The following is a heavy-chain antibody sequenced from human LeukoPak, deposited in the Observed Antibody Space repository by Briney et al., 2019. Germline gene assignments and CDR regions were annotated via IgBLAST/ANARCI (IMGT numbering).Heavy chain of an antibody. Sequence: GASVKVSCEASGYTFTGYYMHWVRQAPGQGLEWMGWINPNSGGTNYAQKFQGRVTMTRDTSISTAYMELSRLRSDDTAVYYCARLNLPYCTNGVCYRYFDYWGQGTLVTVSS. J-gene: IGHJ4*02. D-gene: IGHD2-8*01. CDR2: INPNSGGT. V-gene: IGHV1-2*02. CDR3: ARLNLPYCTNGVCYRYFDY. CDR1: GYTFTGYY.